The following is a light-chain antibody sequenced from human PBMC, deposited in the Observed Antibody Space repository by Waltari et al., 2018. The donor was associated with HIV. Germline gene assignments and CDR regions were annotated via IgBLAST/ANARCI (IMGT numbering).Light chain of an antibody. CDR1: QSISIN. J-gene: IGKJ1*01. CDR3: QQSYSTWGT. CDR2: GAS. Sequence: DIQMTQSPSSLSASVGDRVTITCRASQSISINLNWYQQKPGKAPKHLIYGASSLQSGVPSRFSGSGAGTDFTLTISSLQPEDFATYYCQQSYSTWGTFGQGTKVEIK. V-gene: IGKV1-39*01.